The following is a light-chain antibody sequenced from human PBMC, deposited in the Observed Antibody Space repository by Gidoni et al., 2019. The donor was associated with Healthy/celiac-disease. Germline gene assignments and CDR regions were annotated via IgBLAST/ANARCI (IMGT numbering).Light chain of an antibody. V-gene: IGKV3-11*01. CDR3: QQRSNWSYT. Sequence: EIVLTHSPATLSLSPGERATLSCRASQSVSSYLAWYQQKPAQAPRLLIYDASNRATGIPARFSGSGSGTDFTLTISSLEPEDFAVYYCQQRSNWSYTFGQGTKLEIK. CDR2: DAS. CDR1: QSVSSY. J-gene: IGKJ2*01.